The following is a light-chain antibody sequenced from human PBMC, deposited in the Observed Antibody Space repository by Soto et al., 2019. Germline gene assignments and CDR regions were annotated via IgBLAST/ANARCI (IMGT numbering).Light chain of an antibody. CDR1: SSDVGGYNH. CDR3: SSYTSSSFYV. Sequence: QSVLTQPASVSGSPGQSITISCTGTSSDVGGYNHVSWYQQHPGKAPKLMIYEVSNRPSGVSNRFSGSKSGNTASLTISGLQAEDEAAYYCSSYTSSSFYVFGTGTKVTVL. V-gene: IGLV2-14*01. J-gene: IGLJ1*01. CDR2: EVS.